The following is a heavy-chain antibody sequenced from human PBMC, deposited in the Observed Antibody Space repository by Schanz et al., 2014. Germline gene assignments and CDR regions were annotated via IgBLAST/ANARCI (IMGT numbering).Heavy chain of an antibody. J-gene: IGHJ3*02. D-gene: IGHD6-19*01. CDR2: IYSGGST. CDR1: GFTVSSNY. CDR3: AKCIGWYGRCAFDI. V-gene: IGHV3-53*01. Sequence: EVQLVESGGGLIQPGGSLRLSCAASGFTVSSNYMSWVRQAPGKGLEWVAVIYSGGSTFYTDSVKGRFTISRDNSKNTLYLQMNSLIAXXXXXYYCAKCIGWYGRCAFDIWGQGTMVTVSS.